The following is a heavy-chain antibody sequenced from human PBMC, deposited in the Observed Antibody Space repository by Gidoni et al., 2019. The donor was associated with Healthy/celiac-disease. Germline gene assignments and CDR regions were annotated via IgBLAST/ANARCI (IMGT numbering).Heavy chain of an antibody. CDR1: GFSLITTGLC. V-gene: IGHV2-70*01. CDR3: ARTLRTIAAAGLYFDY. CDR2: IDCDDDK. D-gene: IGHD6-13*01. J-gene: IGHJ4*02. Sequence: QVTLRESGPALVNPTQTLTLTCTFSGFSLITTGLCVSWIRQPPGKALEWLALIDCDDDKYYSTSLKTRLTISKDTSKNQVVLTMTNMDPVDTATYYCARTLRTIAAAGLYFDYWGQGTLVTVSS.